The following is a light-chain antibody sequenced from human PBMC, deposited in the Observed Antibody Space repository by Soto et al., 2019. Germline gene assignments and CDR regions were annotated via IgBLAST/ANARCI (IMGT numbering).Light chain of an antibody. CDR1: SSDVGGYKY. CDR2: EVS. Sequence: QSVLTQPPSASGSPGQSVTISCTGTSSDVGGYKYVSWYQQHPGKAPKLMIYEVSKRPSGVPDRLSGSKSGNTASLTVSGLQAEDEADYYCSSYAGSNNPYVFGTGTKLTVL. V-gene: IGLV2-8*01. CDR3: SSYAGSNNPYV. J-gene: IGLJ1*01.